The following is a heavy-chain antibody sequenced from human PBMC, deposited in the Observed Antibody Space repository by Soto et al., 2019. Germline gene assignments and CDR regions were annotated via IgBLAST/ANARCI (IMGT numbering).Heavy chain of an antibody. CDR1: GFLLSSNG. Sequence: GGSLRLSCAASGFLLSSNGVHWVRQAPGKGLEWVAVVSYDGSKEYYADSVKGRFTISRDNANNSVYLQMDSLRAEDTALYYCTRAAWFPYLSFYWGQGALVTVSS. V-gene: IGHV3-30*03. CDR2: VSYDGSKE. J-gene: IGHJ4*02. CDR3: TRAAWFPYLSFY. D-gene: IGHD3-10*01.